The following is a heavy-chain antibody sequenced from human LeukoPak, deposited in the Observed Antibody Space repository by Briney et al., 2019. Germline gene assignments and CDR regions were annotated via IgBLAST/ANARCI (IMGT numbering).Heavy chain of an antibody. V-gene: IGHV4-34*01. J-gene: IGHJ4*02. CDR2: INCSGA. D-gene: IGHD3-10*01. CDR1: GGSFSGYY. Sequence: SETLSLTCAVYGGSFSGYYWSWIRQPPGKGLEWIGEINCSGANYNPSLESRVTMSMDTSQNQFSLKLSSVTAADTAVYYCARFKIWRGGDFWGQGTLVTVSS. CDR3: ARFKIWRGGDF.